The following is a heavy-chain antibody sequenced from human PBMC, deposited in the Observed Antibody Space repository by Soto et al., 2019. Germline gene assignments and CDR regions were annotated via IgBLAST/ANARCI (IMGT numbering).Heavy chain of an antibody. Sequence: GGSLRLSCAASGFTFSSYGMHWVRQAPGKGLEWVAVISYDGSNKYYADSVKGRFTISRDNSKNTLYLKMNSLRAEDTAVYYCANVQWMLRIYYGRDVWAHGTTVTVS. J-gene: IGHJ6*02. CDR2: ISYDGSNK. CDR1: GFTFSSYG. CDR3: ANVQWMLRIYYGRDV. V-gene: IGHV3-30*18. D-gene: IGHD6-19*01.